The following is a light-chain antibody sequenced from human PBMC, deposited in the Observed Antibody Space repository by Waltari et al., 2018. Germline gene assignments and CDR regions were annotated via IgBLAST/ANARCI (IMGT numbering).Light chain of an antibody. Sequence: SYILTQPPSVSEAPGQTAKITCGGDNIGAKRVHWYHQKSGQAPVLLVYYDSDRPSGIPERFSGSNAGNTATLTISRVEAGDEADYYCHVWDSSTDTWVFGGGTKLTVL. CDR3: HVWDSSTDTWV. V-gene: IGLV3-21*02. CDR1: NIGAKR. J-gene: IGLJ3*02. CDR2: YDS.